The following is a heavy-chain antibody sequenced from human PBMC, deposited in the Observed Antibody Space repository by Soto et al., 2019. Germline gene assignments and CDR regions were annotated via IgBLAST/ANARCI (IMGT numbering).Heavy chain of an antibody. CDR2: RYYSGST. J-gene: IGHJ5*02. CDR3: ARALAARGWFDP. Sequence: PPPGKGLEWMGYRYYSGSTYYNPSLKSRVTISVDTSKNQFSLKLSSVTAADTAVYYCARALAARGWFDPWGQGTLVTVSS. D-gene: IGHD6-6*01. V-gene: IGHV4-30-4*01.